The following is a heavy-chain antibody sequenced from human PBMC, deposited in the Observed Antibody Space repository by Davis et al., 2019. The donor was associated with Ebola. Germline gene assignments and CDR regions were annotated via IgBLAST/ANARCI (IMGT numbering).Heavy chain of an antibody. CDR3: ARTSIVGTTTTASDI. CDR2: ISAYNGNT. V-gene: IGHV1-18*01. CDR1: GYTFTSYG. Sequence: ASVQVSCKASGYTFTSYGISWVRQAPGQGLEWMGLISAYNGNTNYAQILQGRVTMTTDTSTGTADMELRSLRSDDTAVYCCARTSIVGTTTTASDIWGQGTKVTVSS. J-gene: IGHJ3*02. D-gene: IGHD1-26*01.